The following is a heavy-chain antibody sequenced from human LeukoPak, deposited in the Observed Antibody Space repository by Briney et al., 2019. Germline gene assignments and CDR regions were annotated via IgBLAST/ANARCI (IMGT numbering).Heavy chain of an antibody. CDR3: ARDISYYDFWSGYWVGWFDP. J-gene: IGHJ5*02. CDR2: ISSSSSYI. Sequence: GGSLRLSCAASGFTFSSYSMNWVRQAPGKGLEWVSSISSSSSYIYYADSVKGRFTISRDNAKNPLYLQMNSLRAEDTAVYYCARDISYYDFWSGYWVGWFDPWGQGTLVTVSS. D-gene: IGHD3-3*01. CDR1: GFTFSSYS. V-gene: IGHV3-21*01.